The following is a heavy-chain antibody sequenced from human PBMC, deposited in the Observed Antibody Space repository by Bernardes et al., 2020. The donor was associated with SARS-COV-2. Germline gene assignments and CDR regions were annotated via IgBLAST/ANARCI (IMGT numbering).Heavy chain of an antibody. J-gene: IGHJ4*02. D-gene: IGHD3-3*01. CDR3: TTDRPDYDFWSGYYTEEYYFDY. CDR2: IKSKTDGGTT. CDR1: GFTFSNAW. Sequence: GGSRRLSCAASGFTFSNAWMSWVRQAPGNGLEWVGRIKSKTDGGTTDYAAPVKGRFTISRDDSKNTLYLQMNSLKTEDTAVYYCTTDRPDYDFWSGYYTEEYYFDYWGQGTLVTVSS. V-gene: IGHV3-15*01.